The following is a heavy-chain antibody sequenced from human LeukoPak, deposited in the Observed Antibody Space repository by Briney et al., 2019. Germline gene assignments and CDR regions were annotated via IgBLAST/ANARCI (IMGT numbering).Heavy chain of an antibody. CDR3: ASVAYSSGWYEGLDYYGMDV. V-gene: IGHV3-30*02. J-gene: IGHJ6*01. CDR2: IRYDGSNK. D-gene: IGHD6-19*01. CDR1: GFTFSSYG. Sequence: GGSLRLSCAASGFTFSSYGMHWVRQAPGKGLEWVAFIRYDGSNKYYADSVKGRFTISRDNSKNTLYLQMNSLRAEDTAVYYCASVAYSSGWYEGLDYYGMDVWGQGTTVTVSS.